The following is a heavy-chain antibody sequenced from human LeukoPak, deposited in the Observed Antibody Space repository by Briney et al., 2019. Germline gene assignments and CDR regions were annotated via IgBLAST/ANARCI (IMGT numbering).Heavy chain of an antibody. D-gene: IGHD6-13*01. J-gene: IGHJ3*02. V-gene: IGHV4-4*07. CDR1: GGSISSYY. CDR3: ARGKQPRRGDDAFDI. Sequence: SETLSLTCTVSGGSISSYYWSWIRQPAGKGLEWIGRIYYSGSTNYNPSLKSRVTISVDTSKNQFSLKLSSVTAADTAVYYCARGKQPRRGDDAFDIWGQGTMVTVSS. CDR2: IYYSGST.